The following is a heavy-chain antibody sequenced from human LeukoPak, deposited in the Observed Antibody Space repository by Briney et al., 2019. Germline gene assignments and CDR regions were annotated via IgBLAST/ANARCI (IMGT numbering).Heavy chain of an antibody. CDR1: GFTFSSYG. J-gene: IGHJ4*02. CDR2: IWYDGTNK. D-gene: IGHD3-22*01. Sequence: GGSLRLSCAASGFTFSSYGMHWVRQAPGKGLEWLALIWYDGTNKYYADSVEGRFTISRDNSKNTVYLQMNSLRAEDTAVYYCARDQYYYDSSGYFYDFWGQGTLVTVSS. V-gene: IGHV3-33*01. CDR3: ARDQYYYDSSGYFYDF.